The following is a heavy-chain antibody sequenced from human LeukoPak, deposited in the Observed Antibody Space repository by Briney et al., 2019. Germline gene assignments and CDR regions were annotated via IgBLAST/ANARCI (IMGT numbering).Heavy chain of an antibody. D-gene: IGHD6-19*01. J-gene: IGHJ4*02. CDR1: GFTFDEYT. V-gene: IGHV3-43*01. Sequence: PGGSLRLSCAASGFTFDEYTMHWVRQAPGRGLEWVSFITWDGGATVYADSLKGRFTVSRDNRKNSLYLQMNSLRTEDTALYYCAKGRGIAVAGAFDYWGQGTLVTVSS. CDR2: ITWDGGAT. CDR3: AKGRGIAVAGAFDY.